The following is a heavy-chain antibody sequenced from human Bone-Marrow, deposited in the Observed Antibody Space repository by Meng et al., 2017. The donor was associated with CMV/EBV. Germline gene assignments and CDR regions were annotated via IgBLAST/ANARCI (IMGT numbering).Heavy chain of an antibody. CDR2: INPSGGST. V-gene: IGHV1-46*01. CDR1: GYTFTSYY. Sequence: ASVKVSCKASGYTFTSYYMHWVRQAPGQGLEWMGIINPSGGSTSYAQKFQGRVTMTRDTSTSTVYMELSSLRSEDTAVYYCAREIGFVVVPAATPEDPYFAYWGQGTLVTVSS. J-gene: IGHJ4*02. CDR3: AREIGFVVVPAATPEDPYFAY. D-gene: IGHD2-2*01.